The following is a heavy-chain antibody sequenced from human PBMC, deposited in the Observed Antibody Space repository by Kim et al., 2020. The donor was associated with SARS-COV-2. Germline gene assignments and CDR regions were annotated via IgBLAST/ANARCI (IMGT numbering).Heavy chain of an antibody. J-gene: IGHJ6*03. CDR2: INRIGSHT. CDR3: ATIAYLGSGYYM. V-gene: IGHV3-11*04. D-gene: IGHD3-10*01. Sequence: GGSLRLSCEASGFTFSNYYMSWLRQAPGKGPAWLAYINRIGSHTDYAESVKGRFTIFRDNARNSLFLQINSLRAEDTAVYYCATIAYLGSGYYM. CDR1: GFTFSNYY.